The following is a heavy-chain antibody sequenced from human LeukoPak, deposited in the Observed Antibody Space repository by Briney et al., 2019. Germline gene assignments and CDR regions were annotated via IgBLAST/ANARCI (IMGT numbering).Heavy chain of an antibody. D-gene: IGHD4-23*01. V-gene: IGHV1-69*04. CDR1: GGTFSSYA. CDR2: IIPILGIA. Sequence: SVKVSCKASGGTFSSYAISWVRQAPGQGLEWMGRIIPILGIANYAQKFQGRVTITADISTSTAYMELSSLRSEDTAVYYCARDDHGGNSYYYYGMDLWGQGTTVTVSS. J-gene: IGHJ6*02. CDR3: ARDDHGGNSYYYYGMDL.